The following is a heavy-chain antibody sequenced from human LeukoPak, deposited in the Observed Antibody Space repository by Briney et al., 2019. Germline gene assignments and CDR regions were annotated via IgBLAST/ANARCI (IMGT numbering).Heavy chain of an antibody. CDR3: AREGTITAFDY. Sequence: ASVKVSCKASGYTFTSYAMNWVRQAPGQGLEWMGIINPSGGSTSYAQKFQGRVTMTRDMSTSTVYMELSSLRSEDTAVYYCAREGTITAFDYWGQGTMVTVSS. CDR2: INPSGGST. CDR1: GYTFTSYA. V-gene: IGHV1-46*01. J-gene: IGHJ4*02. D-gene: IGHD1-7*01.